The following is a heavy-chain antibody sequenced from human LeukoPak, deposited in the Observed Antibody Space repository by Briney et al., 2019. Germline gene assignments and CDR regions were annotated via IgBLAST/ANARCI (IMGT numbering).Heavy chain of an antibody. V-gene: IGHV3-33*01. CDR3: AGVFGDRAYFDY. D-gene: IGHD3-16*01. CDR1: GFTFSNYG. Sequence: GGSLRLSCAASGFTFSNYGMHWVRQAPGKGLEWVAVIWYDGSDKYYVDSVKGRFTISRDNSKNTLYLQMDGLRAEDTAVYYCAGVFGDRAYFDYWGQGAQVTVSS. J-gene: IGHJ4*02. CDR2: IWYDGSDK.